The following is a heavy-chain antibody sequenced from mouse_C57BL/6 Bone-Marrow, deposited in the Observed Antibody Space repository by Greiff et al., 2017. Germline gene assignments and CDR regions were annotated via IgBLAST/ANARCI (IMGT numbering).Heavy chain of an antibody. V-gene: IGHV5-4*01. CDR1: GFTFSSYA. CDR3: ARDREFITTVVAPFAY. J-gene: IGHJ3*01. D-gene: IGHD1-1*01. Sequence: EVQVVESGGGLVKPGGSLKLSCAASGFTFSSYAMSWVRQTPEKRLEWVATISDGGSYTYYPDNVKGRFTISRDNAKNNLYLQMSHLKSEDTAMYYCARDREFITTVVAPFAYWGQGTLVTVSA. CDR2: ISDGGSYT.